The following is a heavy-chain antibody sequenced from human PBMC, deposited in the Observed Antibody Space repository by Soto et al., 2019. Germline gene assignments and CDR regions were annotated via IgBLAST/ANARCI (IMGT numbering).Heavy chain of an antibody. J-gene: IGHJ4*02. D-gene: IGHD2-15*01. CDR3: AKIPQAELVVAAPGGDDY. Sequence: EVQLLESGGGLVQPGGSLRLSCAASGFTFSSYAMSWVRQAPGKGLEWVSAISGSGGSTYYADSVKGRFTISRDNFKNTLYLQMNSLRAEDTAVYYCAKIPQAELVVAAPGGDDYWGQGTLVPVSS. CDR2: ISGSGGST. CDR1: GFTFSSYA. V-gene: IGHV3-23*01.